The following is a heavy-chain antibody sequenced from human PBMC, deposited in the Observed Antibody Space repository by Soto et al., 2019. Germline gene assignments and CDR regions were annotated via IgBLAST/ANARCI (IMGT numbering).Heavy chain of an antibody. CDR1: GFTFSTYP. CDR3: VKPPVITASYYYYDMDV. V-gene: IGHV3-23*01. J-gene: IGHJ6*02. Sequence: EAQLLESGGGLVQPGGSLRLPCAASGFTFSTYPMSWVRQEPGKGLEWVSAISGSGISTYYTDSVKGRFTISRDNPKNTVLLQMNSLGDEDTAVYYCVKPPVITASYYYYDMDVRGQGTTVTFSS. CDR2: ISGSGIST. D-gene: IGHD4-4*01.